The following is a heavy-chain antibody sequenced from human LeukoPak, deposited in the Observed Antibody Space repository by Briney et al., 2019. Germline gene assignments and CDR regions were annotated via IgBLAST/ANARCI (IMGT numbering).Heavy chain of an antibody. D-gene: IGHD3-22*01. V-gene: IGHV1-3*01. J-gene: IGHJ4*02. CDR1: GYTFTSYA. CDR2: INAGNGNT. CDR3: ARTRGYYYDYSGYYDY. Sequence: ASVKVSCKVSGYTFTSYAMHWVRQAPGQRLEWMGWINAGNGNTKYSQKFQGRVTITRDTSASTAYMELSSLRSEDTAVYYCARTRGYYYDYSGYYDYWGQGTLVTVSS.